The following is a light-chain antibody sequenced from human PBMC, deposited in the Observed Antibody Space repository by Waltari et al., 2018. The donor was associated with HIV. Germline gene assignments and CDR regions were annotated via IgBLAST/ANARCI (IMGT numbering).Light chain of an antibody. Sequence: SYELTQPPSVSVSPGPTATITCSGDALQKQFASWYQQKAGQAPLMVIYKDNKRPSGIPDRFSGSMSGATVMLIISGVLPEDEAVYYCESADDSGDHWVFGGGTKLSVL. CDR1: ALQKQF. V-gene: IGLV3-25*03. CDR3: ESADDSGDHWV. J-gene: IGLJ3*02. CDR2: KDN.